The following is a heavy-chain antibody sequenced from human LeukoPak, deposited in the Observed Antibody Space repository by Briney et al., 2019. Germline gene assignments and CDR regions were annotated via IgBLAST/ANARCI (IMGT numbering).Heavy chain of an antibody. CDR3: AKGIAVADSYYSDY. V-gene: IGHV3-53*01. CDR2: IYSGGST. J-gene: IGHJ4*02. CDR1: GFTVSSNY. Sequence: GGSLRLSCAASGFTVSSNYMSWVRQAPGKGLEWVSVIYSGGSTYYADSVKGRFTISRDNSKNTLYLQMNSLRAEDTAVYYCAKGIAVADSYYSDYWGQGTLVTVSS. D-gene: IGHD6-19*01.